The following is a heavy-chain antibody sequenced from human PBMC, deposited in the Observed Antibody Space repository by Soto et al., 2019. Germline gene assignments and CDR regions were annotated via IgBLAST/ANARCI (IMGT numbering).Heavy chain of an antibody. Sequence: QITLNESGPTVVRPTETLTLTCRFSGFSLTTSGVGVGWIRQSPGKAPEGLALNYWDDDKRYSASLKSRLTITQDTSKKQVVLTVSDLDPTHTATYYCADRVLRTVFGLVTTTAIYFDFWGQGTPVAVSS. D-gene: IGHD3-3*01. CDR3: ADRVLRTVFGLVTTTAIYFDF. CDR2: NYWDDDK. J-gene: IGHJ4*02. V-gene: IGHV2-5*02. CDR1: GFSLTTSGVG.